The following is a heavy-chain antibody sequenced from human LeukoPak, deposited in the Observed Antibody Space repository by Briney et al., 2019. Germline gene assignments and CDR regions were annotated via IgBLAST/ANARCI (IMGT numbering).Heavy chain of an antibody. CDR2: IRYDGSNK. CDR3: AKDRAPYSSSSGGLDY. J-gene: IGHJ4*02. Sequence: PGGSLRLSCAASGFTFSSYGMHWVRQAPGKGLEWVGFIRYDGSNKYYADSVKGRFTISRDNSKNTLYLQMNSLRAEDTAVYYCAKDRAPYSSSSGGLDYWGQGTLVTVSS. CDR1: GFTFSSYG. V-gene: IGHV3-30*02. D-gene: IGHD6-6*01.